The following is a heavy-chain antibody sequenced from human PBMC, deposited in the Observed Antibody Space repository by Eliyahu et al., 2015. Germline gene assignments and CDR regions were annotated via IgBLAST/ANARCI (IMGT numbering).Heavy chain of an antibody. CDR2: INHSGST. J-gene: IGHJ6*02. V-gene: IGHV4-34*01. Sequence: QVQLQQWGAGLLKPSETLSLTCAVYGGSFSGYYWSWIRQPPGKGLEWIGEINHSGSTNYNPSLKSRVTISVDTSKNQFSLKLSSVTAADTAVYYCARGLQVAAAGTGSYYYGMDVWGQGTTVTVSS. D-gene: IGHD6-13*01. CDR1: GGSFSGYY. CDR3: ARGLQVAAAGTGSYYYGMDV.